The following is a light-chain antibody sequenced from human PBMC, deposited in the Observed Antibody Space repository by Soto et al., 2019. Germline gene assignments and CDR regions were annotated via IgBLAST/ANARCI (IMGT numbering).Light chain of an antibody. Sequence: DIQMTQSPSSVSASVGDSVTITCRASQGVSDWVAWYQQRPGEAPKLLIYGSSSLLSGVPSRFSGTRSGTDFTLTISSLQPEDFATYYCQQLHDYPITFGQGTRLEIK. J-gene: IGKJ5*01. CDR1: QGVSDW. CDR2: GSS. V-gene: IGKV1-12*01. CDR3: QQLHDYPIT.